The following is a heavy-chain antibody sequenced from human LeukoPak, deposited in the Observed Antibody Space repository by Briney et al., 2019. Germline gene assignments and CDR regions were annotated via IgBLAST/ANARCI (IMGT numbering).Heavy chain of an antibody. J-gene: IGHJ5*02. D-gene: IGHD3-22*01. V-gene: IGHV4-39*07. Sequence: SETLSLTCTVSGGSISSSSYYWGWIRQPPGKGLEWIGSIYYSGSTYYNPSLRSRVTISVDTSKNQFSLKLSSVTAADTAVYYCARGERITMIVVGTFDPWGQGTLVTVSS. CDR1: GGSISSSSYY. CDR3: ARGERITMIVVGTFDP. CDR2: IYYSGST.